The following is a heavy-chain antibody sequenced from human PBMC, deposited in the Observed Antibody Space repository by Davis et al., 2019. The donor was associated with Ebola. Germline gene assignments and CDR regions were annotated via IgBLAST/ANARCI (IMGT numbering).Heavy chain of an antibody. D-gene: IGHD2-15*01. CDR3: VGGTLGYCSGGSCYSPYYYYYGMDV. V-gene: IGHV4-34*01. J-gene: IGHJ6*02. CDR2: INHSGST. Sequence: PSETLSLTCAVYGGSFSGYYWSWIRQPPGKGLEWIGEINHSGSTNYNPSLKSRVTISVDTSKNQFSLKLSSVTAADTAVYYCVGGTLGYCSGGSCYSPYYYYYGMDVWGQGTTVTVSS. CDR1: GGSFSGYY.